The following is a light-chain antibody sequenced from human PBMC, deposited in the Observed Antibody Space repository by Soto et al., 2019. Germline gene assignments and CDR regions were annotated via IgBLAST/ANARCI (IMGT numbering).Light chain of an antibody. Sequence: EIVLTQSPGTLSLSPGERATLACRCSQSIATLLGWYQQKPGQAPRLVIYDASNRATGIPARFSGSGSGTDFTLTISGLEPEDFAVYYCQHRSNWPATWTFGQGTKVDIK. CDR1: QSIATL. V-gene: IGKV3-11*01. CDR2: DAS. CDR3: QHRSNWPATWT. J-gene: IGKJ1*01.